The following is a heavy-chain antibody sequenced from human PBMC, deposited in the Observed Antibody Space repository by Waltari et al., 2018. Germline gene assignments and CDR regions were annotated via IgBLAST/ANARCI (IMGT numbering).Heavy chain of an antibody. D-gene: IGHD6-19*01. CDR2: INPNSVGT. V-gene: IGHV1-2*06. J-gene: IGHJ1*01. Sequence: QVQLVQSGAEVKKPGASVKVSCKASGYTFTGYYMHWVRQAPGQGLEWMVRINPNSVGTNDAEKFQGRVTRTRDTFISTAYMELSRLRSDDTAVYYCARSYSSGRILYFQHWGQGTLVTVSS. CDR3: ARSYSSGRILYFQH. CDR1: GYTFTGYY.